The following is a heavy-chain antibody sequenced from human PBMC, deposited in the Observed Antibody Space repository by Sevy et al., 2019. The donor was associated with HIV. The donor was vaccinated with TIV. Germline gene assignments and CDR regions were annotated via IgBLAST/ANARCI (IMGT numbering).Heavy chain of an antibody. D-gene: IGHD5-18*01. V-gene: IGHV4-59*13. CDR1: GGSISSYC. Sequence: SETLSLTCTVSGGSISSYCCNWIRQSRGKGLEWIGYMCHTGITNYNPSLMSRVTISLDTSRNQFSLRLSSVTAADTAVYYCARAGHSYGLFDYWGQGTLVTVSS. J-gene: IGHJ4*02. CDR3: ARAGHSYGLFDY. CDR2: MCHTGIT.